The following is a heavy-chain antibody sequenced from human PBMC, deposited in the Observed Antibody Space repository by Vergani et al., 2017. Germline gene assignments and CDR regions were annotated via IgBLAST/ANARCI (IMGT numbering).Heavy chain of an antibody. CDR1: GFTFDDYA. CDR3: AKGSPYYDFWSGYYTMGFDY. CDR2: ISWNSGSI. V-gene: IGHV3-9*01. Sequence: EVQLLESGGDLVQPGGSLRLSCAASGFTFDDYAMHWVRQAPGKGLEWVSGISWNSGSIGYADSVKGRFTISRDNAKNSLYLQMNSLRAEDTALYYCAKGSPYYDFWSGYYTMGFDYWGQGTLVTVSS. D-gene: IGHD3-3*01. J-gene: IGHJ4*02.